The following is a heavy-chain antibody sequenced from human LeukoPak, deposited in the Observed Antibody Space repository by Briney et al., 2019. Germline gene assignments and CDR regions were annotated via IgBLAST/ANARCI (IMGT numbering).Heavy chain of an antibody. V-gene: IGHV3-23*01. CDR3: AKDYYDSSGYYRFDY. CDR1: GFTFSSYA. D-gene: IGHD3-22*01. Sequence: GGSLRLSCAASGFTFSSYAMSWVRQAPGKGLEWVSAISGSGGSTYYADSVKGRFTISRDNSRNTLYLQMNSLRAEDTAVYYCAKDYYDSSGYYRFDYWGQGTLVTVSS. CDR2: ISGSGGST. J-gene: IGHJ4*02.